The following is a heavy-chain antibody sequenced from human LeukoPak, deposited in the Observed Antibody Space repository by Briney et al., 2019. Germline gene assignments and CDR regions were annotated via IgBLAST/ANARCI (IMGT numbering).Heavy chain of an antibody. CDR1: GFTFSTYA. V-gene: IGHV3-64*02. CDR3: ARRSLPERSGWYFPDY. J-gene: IGHJ4*02. CDR2: ISSDGGVT. D-gene: IGHD6-19*01. Sequence: PGGSLSLSCAASGFTFSTYAMHWVRQAPGKGLEYVAAISSDGGVTYYADSVKGRFTISRDNSKNTLYLQMGSLRAEDMAVYYCARRSLPERSGWYFPDYWGQGTLVTVSS.